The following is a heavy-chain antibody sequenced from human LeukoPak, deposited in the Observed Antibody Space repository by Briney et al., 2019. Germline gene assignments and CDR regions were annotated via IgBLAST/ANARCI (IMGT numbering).Heavy chain of an antibody. D-gene: IGHD3-22*01. CDR2: IYPGDSDT. V-gene: IGHV5-51*01. CDR1: GSRFTSYW. CDR3: ARSRDYYDSSGYYYDAFDI. Sequence: GESLKISCKGSGSRFTSYWIGWVRPMPGKGLGWMGIIYPGDSDTRYSPSLQGQVTISADKSISTAYLQWSSLKASDTAMYYCARSRDYYDSSGYYYDAFDIWGQGTMVTVSS. J-gene: IGHJ3*02.